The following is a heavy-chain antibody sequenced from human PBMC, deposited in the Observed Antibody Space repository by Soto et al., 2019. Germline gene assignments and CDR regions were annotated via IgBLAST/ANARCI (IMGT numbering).Heavy chain of an antibody. Sequence: ASVKVSCKASGYSFTDYHIHWVRQAPGQGLEWLGRINPKSGGTSTAQKFQGWVTMTTDTSISTASMELTRLTSDDTAIYYCARGDSTDCSNGVCSFFYNHDMDVWGQGXTVTV. CDR3: ARGDSTDCSNGVCSFFYNHDMDV. J-gene: IGHJ6*02. D-gene: IGHD2-8*01. CDR2: INPKSGGT. CDR1: GYSFTDYH. V-gene: IGHV1-2*04.